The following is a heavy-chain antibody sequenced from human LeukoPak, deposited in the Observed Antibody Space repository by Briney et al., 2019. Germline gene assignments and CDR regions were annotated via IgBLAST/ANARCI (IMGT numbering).Heavy chain of an antibody. D-gene: IGHD6-19*01. V-gene: IGHV3-53*05. CDR3: ARGGTPGYSTGWIDY. Sequence: GGSLRLSCAASGLTVSSNYMSWVRQAPGKGLEWVSVLYGAGSTYYADSVKGQFTISRDNSKNTLFLQMNSLRGEDTAVYYCARGGTPGYSTGWIDYWGQGTLVTVSS. J-gene: IGHJ4*02. CDR1: GLTVSSNY. CDR2: LYGAGST.